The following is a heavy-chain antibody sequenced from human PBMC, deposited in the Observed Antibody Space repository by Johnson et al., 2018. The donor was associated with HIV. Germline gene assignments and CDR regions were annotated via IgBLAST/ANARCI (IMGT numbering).Heavy chain of an antibody. V-gene: IGHV3-23*04. CDR3: AREGPSERAGFDI. CDR1: GFTFSSYA. CDR2: ISGSGGST. Sequence: VQLVESGGGVVQPGRSLRLSCAASGFTFSSYAMSWVRQAPGKGLEWVSAISGSGGSTYYADSVKGRFTISRDNAKNTLYLQMNSLRADDTAVYYCAREGPSERAGFDIWGQGTMVTVSS. J-gene: IGHJ3*02.